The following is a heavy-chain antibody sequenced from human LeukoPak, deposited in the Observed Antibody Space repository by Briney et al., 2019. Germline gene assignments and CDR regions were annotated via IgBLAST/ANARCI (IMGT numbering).Heavy chain of an antibody. J-gene: IGHJ3*02. V-gene: IGHV1-18*01. CDR2: ISGYNGNT. CDR1: GYTFTNYG. CDR3: ARVSVYYSDI. D-gene: IGHD2/OR15-2a*01. Sequence: ASVKVSCKASGYTFTNYGISWVRQAPGQGIEWMGWISGYNGNTNYAKNPQSRVTMTTDTSTSTACMELRSLRSDDTAVYYCARVSVYYSDIWGQGTMVTVYS.